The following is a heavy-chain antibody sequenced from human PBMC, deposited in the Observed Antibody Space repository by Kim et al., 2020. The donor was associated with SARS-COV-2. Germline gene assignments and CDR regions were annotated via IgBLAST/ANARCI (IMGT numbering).Heavy chain of an antibody. V-gene: IGHV4-34*01. J-gene: IGHJ6*02. D-gene: IGHD7-27*01. Sequence: LKSRVTISVATSKNQFSLKLSSVTAADTAVYYCARGKLGIRGYYYYGMDVWGQGTTVTVSS. CDR3: ARGKLGIRGYYYYGMDV.